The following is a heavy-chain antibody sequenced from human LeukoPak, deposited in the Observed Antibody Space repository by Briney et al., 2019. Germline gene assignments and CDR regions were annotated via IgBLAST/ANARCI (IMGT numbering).Heavy chain of an antibody. Sequence: SETLSLTCAVSGGSISSGGYSWSWIRQPPGKGLEWIGYIYHSGSTYYNPSLKSRVTISVDRSKNKFSLKLSSVTAADTAGYXXXXXXXXXSSTSCYRGGYFDYWGQGTLVTVSS. D-gene: IGHD2-2*02. J-gene: IGHJ4*02. V-gene: IGHV4-30-2*01. CDR1: GGSISSGGYS. CDR2: IYHSGST. CDR3: XXXXXXXSSTSCYRGGYFDY.